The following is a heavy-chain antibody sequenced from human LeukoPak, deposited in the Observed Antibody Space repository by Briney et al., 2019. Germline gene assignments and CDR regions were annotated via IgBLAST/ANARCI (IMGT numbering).Heavy chain of an antibody. CDR1: GFTFSSYA. V-gene: IGHV3-64*01. CDR3: ARQAPTLRNYFDY. J-gene: IGHJ4*02. Sequence: QAGGSLRLSCAASGFTFSSYAMHWVRQAPGKGLEYVSAISSNGGSTYYANSVKGRFTISRDNSKNTLYLQMGSLRAEDMAVYYCARQAPTLRNYFDYWGQGTLVTVSS. CDR2: ISSNGGST. D-gene: IGHD4-17*01.